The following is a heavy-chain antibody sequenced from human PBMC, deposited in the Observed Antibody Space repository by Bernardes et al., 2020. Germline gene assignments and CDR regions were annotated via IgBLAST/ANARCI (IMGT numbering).Heavy chain of an antibody. CDR1: GFTFSSYW. CDR3: ARASRFQPRYFDY. J-gene: IGHJ4*02. Sequence: GGSLRLSCAASGFTFSSYWMHWVRQAPGKGLVWVSRINSDGSSTSYADSVKGRFTISRDNAKNTLYLQMNSLRAEDTAVYYCARASRFQPRYFDYWGQGTLVTVSS. CDR2: INSDGSST. V-gene: IGHV3-74*01.